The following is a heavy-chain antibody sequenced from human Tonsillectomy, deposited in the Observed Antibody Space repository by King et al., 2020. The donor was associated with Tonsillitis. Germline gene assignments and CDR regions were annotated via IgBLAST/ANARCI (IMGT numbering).Heavy chain of an antibody. D-gene: IGHD2-2*02. CDR2: LSVSGDST. J-gene: IGHJ4*02. Sequence: DVQLVESGGGLVQPGGSLRLSCAASGFTFSSYAISWVRQAPGKGLEWVSALSVSGDSTYYADSVKGRLTISRDNSKNTLSLQMNSLRAEDTAVYYCAKAFDCRSTSCYTSGVFDYWGQGTLVTVSS. CDR1: GFTFSSYA. V-gene: IGHV3-23*04. CDR3: AKAFDCRSTSCYTSGVFDY.